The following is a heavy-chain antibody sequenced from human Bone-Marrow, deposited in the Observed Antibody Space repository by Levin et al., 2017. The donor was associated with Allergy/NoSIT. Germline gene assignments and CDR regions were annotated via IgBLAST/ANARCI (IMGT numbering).Heavy chain of an antibody. CDR2: GFPLFGTS. V-gene: IGHV1-69*06. Sequence: KISCKASGGTFSAYSVSWVRQAPGQGLEWMGGGFPLFGTSNFAQKFRDRVTMTADKSTNTAYMELRSLRFEDTAVYYCAREIVVAGSRWLDPWGQGTPVIVSA. D-gene: IGHD6-19*01. CDR1: GGTFSAYS. J-gene: IGHJ5*02. CDR3: AREIVVAGSRWLDP.